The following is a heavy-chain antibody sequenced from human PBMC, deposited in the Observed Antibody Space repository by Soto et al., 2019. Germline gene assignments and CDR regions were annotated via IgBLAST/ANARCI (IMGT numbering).Heavy chain of an antibody. D-gene: IGHD3-22*01. Sequence: QVQLVESGGGVVQPGRSLRLSCAASGFTFSSYGMHWVRQAPGKGLEWVAVISYDGSNKYYADSVKGRFTISRDNSKNTLYLQMNSLRAEDTAVYYCANGGGSDSSGYYSDYWGQGTLVTVSS. J-gene: IGHJ4*02. CDR2: ISYDGSNK. V-gene: IGHV3-30*18. CDR1: GFTFSSYG. CDR3: ANGGGSDSSGYYSDY.